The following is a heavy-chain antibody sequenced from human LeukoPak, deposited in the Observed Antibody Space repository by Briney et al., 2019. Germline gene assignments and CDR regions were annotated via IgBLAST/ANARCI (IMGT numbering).Heavy chain of an antibody. CDR2: INHSGST. Sequence: SETLSLTCAVYGGSFSGYYWSWVRQPPGKGLEWIGEINHSGSTNYNPSLKSRVTISVDTSKNQFSLKLSSVTAADTAVYYCARGQTIVGATGDFWGQGTLVTVSS. CDR3: ARGQTIVGATGDF. J-gene: IGHJ4*02. CDR1: GGSFSGYY. V-gene: IGHV4-34*01. D-gene: IGHD1-26*01.